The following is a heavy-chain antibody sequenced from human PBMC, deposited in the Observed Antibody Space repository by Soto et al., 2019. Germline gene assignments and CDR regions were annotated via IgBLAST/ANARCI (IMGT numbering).Heavy chain of an antibody. CDR2: IYYSGST. Sequence: SETLSLTCTVSGGSISSYYWSWIRQPPGKGLEWIGYIYYSGSTNYNPSLKSRVTISVDTSKNKFSLKLSSVTAADTAVYYCAVVYYGGDYDGWFDSWGQGTLVTVSS. V-gene: IGHV4-59*01. CDR1: GGSISSYY. CDR3: AVVYYGGDYDGWFDS. D-gene: IGHD2-21*02. J-gene: IGHJ5*01.